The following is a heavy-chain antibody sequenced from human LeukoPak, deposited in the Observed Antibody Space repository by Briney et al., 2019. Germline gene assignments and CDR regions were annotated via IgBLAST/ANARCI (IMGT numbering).Heavy chain of an antibody. CDR2: IDSTSNSL. V-gene: IGHV3-48*01. CDR3: AREPADFGDNWFDP. CDR1: GLTFSSYS. D-gene: IGHD3-3*01. Sequence: GGSLRLSCAASGLTFSSYSMNWVRQAPGKGLEWVSYIDSTSNSLYYADSVKGRFTISRDNAKNSLYLQLNSLRAEDTAIYYCAREPADFGDNWFDPWGQGTLVTVSS. J-gene: IGHJ5*02.